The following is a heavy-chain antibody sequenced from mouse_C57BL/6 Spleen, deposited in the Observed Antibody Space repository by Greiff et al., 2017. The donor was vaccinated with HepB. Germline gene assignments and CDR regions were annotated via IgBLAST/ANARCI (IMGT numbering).Heavy chain of an antibody. CDR3: ARYQLGRRDY. CDR2: IDPSDSYT. Sequence: QVQLQQPGAELVKPGASVKLSCKASGYTFTSYWMQWVKQRPGQGLEWIGEIDPSDSYTNYNQKFKGKATLTVDTSSSTAYMQLSSLTSEDSAVYYCARYQLGRRDYWAQGTTLTVSS. CDR1: GYTFTSYW. V-gene: IGHV1-50*01. D-gene: IGHD4-1*02. J-gene: IGHJ2*01.